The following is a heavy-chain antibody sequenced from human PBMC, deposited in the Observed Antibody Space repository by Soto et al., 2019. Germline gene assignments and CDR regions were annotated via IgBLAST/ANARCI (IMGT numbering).Heavy chain of an antibody. CDR2: MHPYGGST. D-gene: IGHD3-22*01. V-gene: IGHV1-46*01. CDR1: GFTFTGFY. Sequence: KVSCKASGFTFTGFYMHWVRQAPGQGPEWMGIMHPYGGSTGYAQKFQGRVTLTRDTSTRTDYMELSSLRSDDTAVYYCAILYYYDSGDYYSNYQYYGMDVWGQGTTVTVS. CDR3: AILYYYDSGDYYSNYQYYGMDV. J-gene: IGHJ6*02.